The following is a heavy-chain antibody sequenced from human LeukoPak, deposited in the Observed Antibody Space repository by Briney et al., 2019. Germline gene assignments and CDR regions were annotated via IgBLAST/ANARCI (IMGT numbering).Heavy chain of an antibody. CDR3: AKDPEQVVRGWFDP. D-gene: IGHD2-15*01. J-gene: IGHJ5*02. Sequence: GGSLRLSCAASGFTFSSYWMSWVRQAPGKGLEWVSSIGGGGDPTVYADSVKGRFTISRDNSRNTLSLQMNSLRTEDTAVYYCAKDPEQVVRGWFDPWGQGTLVTVSS. CDR1: GFTFSSYW. V-gene: IGHV3-23*01. CDR2: IGGGGDPT.